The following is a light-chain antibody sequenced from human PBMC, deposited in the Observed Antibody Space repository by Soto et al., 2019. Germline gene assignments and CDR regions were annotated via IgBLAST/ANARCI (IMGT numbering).Light chain of an antibody. J-gene: IGKJ5*01. CDR2: RTF. Sequence: IVLTQSPGTLSLSPGERATLSCRASQPITSRYLAWYQHQPGQAPRLLIYRTFARAPGIPDRFSGGGSGTDFTLTISSLEREDFAVYYCQQYDTSPPTFGQGTLLDIK. CDR1: QPITSRY. V-gene: IGKV3-20*01. CDR3: QQYDTSPPT.